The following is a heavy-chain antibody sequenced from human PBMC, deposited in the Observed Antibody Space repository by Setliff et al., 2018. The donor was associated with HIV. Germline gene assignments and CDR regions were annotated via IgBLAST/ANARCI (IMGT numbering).Heavy chain of an antibody. J-gene: IGHJ4*02. D-gene: IGHD6-19*01. CDR3: AREVPLGIAGGGILGYFDS. V-gene: IGHV4-59*12. Sequence: PSETLSLTCTVSGDSISSYYWSWIRQPPGKGLEYIGYMYYTGSTNYNPSLKSRVTISVDTSKNQFSLKLNSVTAADTAVYYCAREVPLGIAGGGILGYFDSWGQETLVTVSS. CDR1: GDSISSYY. CDR2: MYYTGST.